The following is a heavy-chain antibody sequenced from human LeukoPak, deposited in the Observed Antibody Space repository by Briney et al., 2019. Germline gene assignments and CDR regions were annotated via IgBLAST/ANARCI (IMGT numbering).Heavy chain of an antibody. CDR1: GFTFSSYA. D-gene: IGHD3-3*01. V-gene: IGHV3-21*01. J-gene: IGHJ6*02. CDR3: ARAYLDFWSGYSYYGMDV. CDR2: ISSSSSYI. Sequence: GGSLRLSCAASGFTFSSYAMSWVRQAPGKGLEWVSSISSSSSYIYYADSVKGRFTISRDNAKNSLYLQMNSLRAEDTAVYYCARAYLDFWSGYSYYGMDVWGQGTTVTVSS.